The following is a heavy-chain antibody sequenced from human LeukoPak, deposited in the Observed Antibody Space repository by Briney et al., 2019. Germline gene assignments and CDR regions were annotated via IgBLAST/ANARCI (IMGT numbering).Heavy chain of an antibody. CDR3: AREGYYYDSSGYPY. V-gene: IGHV1-8*01. CDR1: GYTFTSYD. CDR2: MNPNSGNT. J-gene: IGHJ4*02. D-gene: IGHD3-22*01. Sequence: ASVKVSCKASGYTFTSYDINWVRQATGQELEWMGWMNPNSGNTGYAQKFQGRVTMTRNTSISTAYMELSSLRSEDTAVYYCAREGYYYDSSGYPYWGQGTLVTVSS.